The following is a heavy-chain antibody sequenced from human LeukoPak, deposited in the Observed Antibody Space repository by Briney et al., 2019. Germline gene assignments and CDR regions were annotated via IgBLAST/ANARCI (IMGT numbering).Heavy chain of an antibody. Sequence: PSETLSLTCTVSGGSISSYYWSWIRQPPGKGLEWIGYIYYSGSTNYNPSLKSRVTISVDTSKNQFSLKLSSVTAADTAVYYCARGGYGSGSYLYYWGQGTLVTVSS. CDR1: GGSISSYY. D-gene: IGHD3-10*01. CDR3: ARGGYGSGSYLYY. CDR2: IYYSGST. J-gene: IGHJ4*02. V-gene: IGHV4-59*01.